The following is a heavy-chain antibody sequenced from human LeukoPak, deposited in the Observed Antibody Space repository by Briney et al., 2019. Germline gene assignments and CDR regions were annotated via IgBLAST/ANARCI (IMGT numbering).Heavy chain of an antibody. D-gene: IGHD1-26*01. Sequence: GGSLRLSCTASGFTFSSYAMTWVRQAPGKGLEWVSSISSSSSYIYYADSVKGRFTISRDNAKNSLYLQMNSLRAEDTAVYYCAREGGGSYSDVFDIWGQGTMVTVSS. V-gene: IGHV3-21*01. J-gene: IGHJ3*02. CDR2: ISSSSSYI. CDR3: AREGGGSYSDVFDI. CDR1: GFTFSSYA.